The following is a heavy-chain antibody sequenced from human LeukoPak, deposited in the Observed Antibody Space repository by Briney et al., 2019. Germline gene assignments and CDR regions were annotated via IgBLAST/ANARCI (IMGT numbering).Heavy chain of an antibody. CDR3: ARHILEEHWFDP. V-gene: IGHV4-39*01. D-gene: IGHD1-1*01. CDR2: VYNTGST. Sequence: SETLSLTCSVSGGSMSSENEYWGWIRQTPGKGLEWIGSVYNTGSTDYNPSLKRRFSISIDTSKNQFSLKVTSVTAADTAAYYCARHILEEHWFDPWGLGTLVIVSS. J-gene: IGHJ5*02. CDR1: GGSMSSENEY.